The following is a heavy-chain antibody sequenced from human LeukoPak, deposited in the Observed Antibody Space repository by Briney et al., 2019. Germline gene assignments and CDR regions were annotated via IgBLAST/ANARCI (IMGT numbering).Heavy chain of an antibody. Sequence: SETLSLTCTVSGYSISSGYYWGWIRQPPGKGLEWIGSIYHSGSTYYNPSLKSRVTISVDTSKNQFSLKLSSVTAADTAVYYCARDGAAGRFDYWGQGTLVTVSS. D-gene: IGHD6-13*01. CDR2: IYHSGST. J-gene: IGHJ4*02. CDR3: ARDGAAGRFDY. CDR1: GYSISSGYY. V-gene: IGHV4-38-2*02.